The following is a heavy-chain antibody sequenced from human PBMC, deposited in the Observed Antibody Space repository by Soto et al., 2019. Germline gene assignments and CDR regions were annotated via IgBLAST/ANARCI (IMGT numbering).Heavy chain of an antibody. V-gene: IGHV5-51*01. CDR2: IFPGDSDT. CDR1: GYNFANYW. CDR3: AAGYSTGLDGFDI. J-gene: IGHJ3*02. D-gene: IGHD6-19*01. Sequence: RGESLKISCKGSGYNFANYWIGWVRQMPGKGLEWMGMIFPGDSDTKNSPSLQGQITMSVDKSKSSAYLQWRSLKASDTAMYYCAAGYSTGLDGFDIWGQGTMVTVSS.